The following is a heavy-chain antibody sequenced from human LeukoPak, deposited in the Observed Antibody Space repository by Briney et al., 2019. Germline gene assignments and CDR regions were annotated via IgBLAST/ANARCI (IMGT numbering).Heavy chain of an antibody. J-gene: IGHJ5*02. V-gene: IGHV4-39*01. D-gene: IGHD3-3*01. CDR1: GGSISSSSYY. CDR3: ARRTTIFGVVTSWFDP. CDR2: IYYSGST. Sequence: SETLSPTCTVSGGSISSSSYYWGWIRQPPGKGLGWIGSIYYSGSTYYNPSLKSRVTISVGTSKHQFSLKLSSVTAADTAVYYCARRTTIFGVVTSWFDPWGQGTLVTVSS.